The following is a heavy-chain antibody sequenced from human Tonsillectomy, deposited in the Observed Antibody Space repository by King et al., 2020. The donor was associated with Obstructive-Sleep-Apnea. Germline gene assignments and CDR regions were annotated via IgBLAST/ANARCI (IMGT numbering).Heavy chain of an antibody. V-gene: IGHV4-59*01. CDR1: GGSISSYY. Sequence: QLQESGPGLVKPSETLSLTCTVSGGSISSYYWSWIRQPPGKGLEWIGDIYYSGSTNYNPSLKSRVTISVDTSKNQFSLKLSSVTAADTAVYYCARGSQRWLQPSHSFDYWGQGTLVTVSS. CDR2: IYYSGST. J-gene: IGHJ4*02. CDR3: ARGSQRWLQPSHSFDY. D-gene: IGHD5-24*01.